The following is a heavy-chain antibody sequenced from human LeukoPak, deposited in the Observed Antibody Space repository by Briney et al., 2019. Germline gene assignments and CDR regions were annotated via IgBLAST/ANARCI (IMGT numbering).Heavy chain of an antibody. CDR1: GFTFSRYS. CDR2: ISSSSSFI. CDR3: ARDPPLGYCSSSSCPHLDY. Sequence: GGSLRLSCAASGFTFSRYSMNWVRQAPGRGLEWVSSISSSSSFIYYADSVKGRFTISRDNAKNSLYLQMNSLRAEDTAVYYCARDPPLGYCSSSSCPHLDYWGQGTLVTVSS. D-gene: IGHD2-2*01. J-gene: IGHJ4*02. V-gene: IGHV3-21*01.